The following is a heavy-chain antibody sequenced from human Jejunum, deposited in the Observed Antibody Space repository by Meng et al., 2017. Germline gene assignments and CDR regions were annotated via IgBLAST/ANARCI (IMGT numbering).Heavy chain of an antibody. Sequence: PLQASGPGLVKPSGILSLTCAVSGGSITSTKWWSWVRQTPGKGLEWIGEVFHSGTPNYNPSLMSRLTMSVDKSKNQFSLNLTSVTAADTAVYYCASRPVGIRTYYFDCWGQGTLVTVSS. CDR2: VFHSGTP. J-gene: IGHJ4*02. CDR1: GGSITSTKW. CDR3: ASRPVGIRTYYFDC. D-gene: IGHD2-21*01. V-gene: IGHV4-4*02.